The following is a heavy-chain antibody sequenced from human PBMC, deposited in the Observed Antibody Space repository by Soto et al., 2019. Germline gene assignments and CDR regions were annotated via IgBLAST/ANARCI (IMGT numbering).Heavy chain of an antibody. V-gene: IGHV4-4*02. CDR1: GGSISSSNW. D-gene: IGHD4-17*01. Sequence: SETLSLTXAVSGGSISSSNWWSWVRQPPGKGLEWIGEIYHSGSTNYNPSLKSRVTISVDKSKNQFSLKLSSVTAADTAVYYCASLRWQRGNWFDPWGQGTLVTVSS. J-gene: IGHJ5*02. CDR2: IYHSGST. CDR3: ASLRWQRGNWFDP.